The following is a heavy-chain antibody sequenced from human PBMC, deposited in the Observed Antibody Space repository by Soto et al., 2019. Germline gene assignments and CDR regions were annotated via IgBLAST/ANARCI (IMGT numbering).Heavy chain of an antibody. CDR3: VKVSYSSLTTLGSAFDV. V-gene: IGHV3-9*01. D-gene: IGHD4-4*01. CDR1: GFTFDDYA. Sequence: QLVESGGGLVQPGRSLRLSCAASGFTFDDYAMHWGRQAPGKGLEWVSGIYWSGDNMAYADSVKGRFITSRDNVKNSLYLQMNSLRVEDTALYHCVKVSYSSLTTLGSAFDVWGQGTMVTVS. J-gene: IGHJ3*01. CDR2: IYWSGDNM.